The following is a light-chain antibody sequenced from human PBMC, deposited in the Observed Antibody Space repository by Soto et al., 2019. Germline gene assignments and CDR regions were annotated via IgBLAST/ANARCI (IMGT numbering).Light chain of an antibody. Sequence: QSVLTQPPSVSAAPGQKVTISCSGRSSNIGSNSVSWYQQLPGTAPKLLIHDNNKRPSGIPDRFSGSKSGTSATLGITGLQTGDEADYYCGTWDYSLRAGVFGAGTKLTVL. CDR3: GTWDYSLRAGV. J-gene: IGLJ1*01. CDR1: SSNIGSNS. V-gene: IGLV1-51*01. CDR2: DNN.